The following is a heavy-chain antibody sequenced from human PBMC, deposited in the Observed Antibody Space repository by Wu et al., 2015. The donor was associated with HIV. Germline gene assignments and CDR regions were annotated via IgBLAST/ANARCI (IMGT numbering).Heavy chain of an antibody. CDR2: IIPMFGTA. CDR1: GGIFSSYG. Sequence: QVQLVQSGAEVKKPGSSVKVSCKASGGIFSSYGISWVRQAPGQGLEWMGRIIPMFGTADYAQKFQGRVTITADESTTTAYMEMDSLRFEDTAVYYCARISRTGPEGSWGQGTLVTVSS. CDR3: ARISRTGPEGS. V-gene: IGHV1-69*13. D-gene: IGHD1-1*01. J-gene: IGHJ5*02.